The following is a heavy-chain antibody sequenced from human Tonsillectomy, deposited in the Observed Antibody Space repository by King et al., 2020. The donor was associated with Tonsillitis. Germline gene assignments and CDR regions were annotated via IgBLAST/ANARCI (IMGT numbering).Heavy chain of an antibody. CDR3: ARDVYLGFCSGTSCEYWFDP. V-gene: IGHV4-61*02. Sequence: QLQESGPGLVKPSQTLSLTCTVSGGSISSGVYYWSWIRQAAGKGLEWIGRIYTSGSTNYNPSLKSRVTMSVDTSKNQFSLKLSSVTAADTAVYYCARDVYLGFCSGTSCEYWFDPWGQGTLVTVSS. CDR1: GGSISSGVYY. D-gene: IGHD2-2*01. CDR2: IYTSGST. J-gene: IGHJ5*02.